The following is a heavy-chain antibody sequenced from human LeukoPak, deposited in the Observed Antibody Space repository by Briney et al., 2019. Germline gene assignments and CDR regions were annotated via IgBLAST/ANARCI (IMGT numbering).Heavy chain of an antibody. V-gene: IGHV4-59*08. J-gene: IGHJ4*02. Sequence: SETLSLTCTVSGGSISSYYWSWIRQPPGKGLEWIGYIYDSGSTNHNPSLKSRVTISVDTSKNQFSLKLSSVTAADTAVYYCATRDSSSLKVDYWGQGTLVTVSS. D-gene: IGHD6-13*01. CDR1: GGSISSYY. CDR3: ATRDSSSLKVDY. CDR2: IYDSGST.